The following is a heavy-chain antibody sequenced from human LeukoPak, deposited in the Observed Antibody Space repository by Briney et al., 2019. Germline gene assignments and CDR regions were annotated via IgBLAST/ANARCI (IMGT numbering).Heavy chain of an antibody. CDR2: ISSSGSTI. CDR3: AGEYYGAGSYYWRAGGGNFDY. CDR1: GFTFSSYE. V-gene: IGHV3-48*03. D-gene: IGHD3-10*01. Sequence: PGGSLRLSCAASGFTFSSYEMNWVRQAPGKGLEWVSYISSSGSTIYYADSVKGRFTISRDNAKNSLYLRMNSLRAEDTAVYYCAGEYYGAGSYYWRAGGGNFDYWGQGTLVTVSS. J-gene: IGHJ4*02.